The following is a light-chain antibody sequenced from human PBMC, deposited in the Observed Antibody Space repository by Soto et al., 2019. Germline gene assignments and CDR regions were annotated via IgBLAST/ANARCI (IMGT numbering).Light chain of an antibody. CDR1: TSNIGAPYD. CDR3: QSYNISAPTYV. J-gene: IGLJ1*01. V-gene: IGLV1-40*01. CDR2: GDN. Sequence: QSVLPQPPSVSGAPGQRVSISCTGSTSNIGAPYDVHWYQHLPGTAPKLLIYGDNNRPSGVPDRFSGSKSGTSASLAITRLQAEDEADYYCQSYNISAPTYV.